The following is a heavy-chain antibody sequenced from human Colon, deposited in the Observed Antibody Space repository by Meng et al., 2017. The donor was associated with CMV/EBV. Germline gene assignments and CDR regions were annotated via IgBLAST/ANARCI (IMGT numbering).Heavy chain of an antibody. Sequence: GESLKISCAASGFSVRNNYVSWVRQGPGKGLEWVSSITHTSDTYYADSLKGRFTVSRDNAQNSGYLQMNSLTAEDTAVYFCARGWPPDYWGQGTLVTVSS. CDR2: ITHTSDT. V-gene: IGHV3-69-1*01. D-gene: IGHD6-13*01. CDR1: GFSVRNNY. CDR3: ARGWPPDY. J-gene: IGHJ4*02.